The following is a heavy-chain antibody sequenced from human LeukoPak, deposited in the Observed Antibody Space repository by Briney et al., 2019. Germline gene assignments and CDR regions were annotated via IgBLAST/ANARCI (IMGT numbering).Heavy chain of an antibody. V-gene: IGHV3-7*01. Sequence: GVPLRLSCIGSGFTFKKTRMMWLPRAPGKGLVGVANINQGGGAISYVGSVKGRFTISRDNAKNSLFLQMNSLRAEDTAIYYCATYVKWAAGDVWGQGTTVSVSS. J-gene: IGHJ6*02. CDR2: INQGGGAI. D-gene: IGHD1-26*01. CDR3: ATYVKWAAGDV. CDR1: GFTFKKTR.